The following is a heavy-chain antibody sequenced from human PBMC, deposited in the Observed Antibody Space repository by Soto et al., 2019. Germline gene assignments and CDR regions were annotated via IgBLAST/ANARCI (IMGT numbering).Heavy chain of an antibody. J-gene: IGHJ4*02. CDR1: GDSVSSNTAA. D-gene: IGHD6-6*01. CDR3: ARRSAARRTPGLFYFDY. Sequence: SQTLSLTCAISGDSVSSNTAAWNWIRSSPSRGLEWLGRTYYRSNWRHDYAVSVKSRITVNPDTSKNHFSLQLNSVTPDDTAVYYCARRSAARRTPGLFYFDYWGQGTLVTVSS. V-gene: IGHV6-1*01. CDR2: TYYRSNWRH.